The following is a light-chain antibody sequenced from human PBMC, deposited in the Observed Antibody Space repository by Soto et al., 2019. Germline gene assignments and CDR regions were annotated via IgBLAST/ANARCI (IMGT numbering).Light chain of an antibody. J-gene: IGLJ1*01. V-gene: IGLV2-8*01. CDR2: EVN. CDR3: ASYAGGNYV. CDR1: SSDVGGYNY. Sequence: QSALTQPPSASGSPGQSVTISCTGTSSDVGGYNYVSWYQQHPGKAPELMIYEVNKRPSGVPDRFSGSKSGNTASLTVSGLQAEDEADYYCASYAGGNYVFGTGTKVTVL.